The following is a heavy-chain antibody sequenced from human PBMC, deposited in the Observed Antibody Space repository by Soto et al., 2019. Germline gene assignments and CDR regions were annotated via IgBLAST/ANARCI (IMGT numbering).Heavy chain of an antibody. V-gene: IGHV3-33*01. D-gene: IGHD4-17*01. Sequence: QVQLVESGGGVVQPGRSLRLSCAASGFTFSSYGMHWVRQAPGKGLEWVAVIWDDGSNKYYADSVKGRFTISRDNSKNTLYLQMNSLRAEDTAVYYCARAYGDYYFDYWGQGTLVTVSS. CDR3: ARAYGDYYFDY. J-gene: IGHJ4*02. CDR1: GFTFSSYG. CDR2: IWDDGSNK.